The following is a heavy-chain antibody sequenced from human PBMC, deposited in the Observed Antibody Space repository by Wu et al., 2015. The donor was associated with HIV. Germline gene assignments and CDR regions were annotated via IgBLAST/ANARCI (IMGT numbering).Heavy chain of an antibody. CDR1: GDTFSTST. CDR2: IIPIFGKA. V-gene: IGHV1-69*12. Sequence: QVHLVQSGAEVKKPRSSVKVSCKASGDTFSTSTFTWVRQTPGQGLQWMGGIIPIFGKAHYARRLQGKVTITADESTNTVYMELRSLKSEDTAIYYCATGEEESAVLEYWGQGTLVTVSS. J-gene: IGHJ4*02. CDR3: ATGEEESAVLEY.